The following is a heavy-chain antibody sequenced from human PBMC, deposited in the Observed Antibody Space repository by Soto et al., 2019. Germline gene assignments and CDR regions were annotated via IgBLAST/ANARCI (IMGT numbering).Heavy chain of an antibody. CDR3: ARDYRPPYYYGMDV. V-gene: IGHV1-18*01. CDR2: ISAYNGNT. CDR1: CYTFTIYG. J-gene: IGHJ6*02. Sequence: ASVKVSCKASCYTFTIYGISCVRQAPGQGLEWMGWISAYNGNTNYAQKLQGRVTMTTDTSTSTAYMELRSLRSDDTAVYYCARDYRPPYYYGMDVWGQGTTVTVSS.